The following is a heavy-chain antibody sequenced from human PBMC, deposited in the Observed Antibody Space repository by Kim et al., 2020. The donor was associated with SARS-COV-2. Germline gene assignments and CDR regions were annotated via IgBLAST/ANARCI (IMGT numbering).Heavy chain of an antibody. CDR1: GGSISSSSYY. CDR2: IYYSGST. D-gene: IGHD3-9*01. CDR3: ARPDQSAYYDILTGYYLGGGWFDP. Sequence: SETLSLTCTVSGGSISSSSYYWGWIRQPPGKGLEWIGSIYYSGSTYYNPSLKSRVTISVDTSKNQFSLKLSSVTAADTAVYYCARPDQSAYYDILTGYYLGGGWFDPWGQGTLVTVSS. J-gene: IGHJ5*02. V-gene: IGHV4-39*01.